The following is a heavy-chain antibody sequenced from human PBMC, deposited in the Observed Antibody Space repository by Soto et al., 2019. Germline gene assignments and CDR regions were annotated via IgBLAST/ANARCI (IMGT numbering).Heavy chain of an antibody. D-gene: IGHD3-10*01. CDR3: ARGGYYYGSGSSFDY. V-gene: IGHV3-30-3*01. Sequence: QVQLVESGGGVVQPGRSLRLSCAASGFTFSSYAMHWVRQAPGKGLEWVAVISYDGSNKYCADSVKGRFTISRDNSKNTLYLQMNSLRAEDTAVYYCARGGYYYGSGSSFDYWGQGTLVTVSS. J-gene: IGHJ4*02. CDR2: ISYDGSNK. CDR1: GFTFSSYA.